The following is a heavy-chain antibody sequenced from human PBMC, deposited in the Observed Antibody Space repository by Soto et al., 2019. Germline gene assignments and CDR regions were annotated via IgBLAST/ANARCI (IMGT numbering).Heavy chain of an antibody. CDR3: ARDTTVTKGGYYYGMDV. D-gene: IGHD4-4*01. J-gene: IGHJ6*02. V-gene: IGHV4-34*01. CDR2: INHSGST. Sequence: SETLSLTCAVYGGSFSGYYWSWIRQPPGKGLEWIGEINHSGSTNYNPSLKSRVTISVDTSKNQFSLKLSSVTAADTAVYYCARDTTVTKGGYYYGMDVWGQGTTVTRLL. CDR1: GGSFSGYY.